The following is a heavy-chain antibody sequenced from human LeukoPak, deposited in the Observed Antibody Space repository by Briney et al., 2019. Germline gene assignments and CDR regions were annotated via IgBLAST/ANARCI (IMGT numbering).Heavy chain of an antibody. Sequence: SETLSLTCTVSAGSFISSSHHWGWIRQSPGKGLEWIGSVYYGRTTYYNPSLDGRVTVSLDTSANQYSLQLNSVTAADTAVYYCVRHDGRGGATMGAFDSWGQGSLVTVSS. CDR3: VRHDGRGGATMGAFDS. J-gene: IGHJ5*01. D-gene: IGHD5-12*01. CDR1: AGSFISSSHH. V-gene: IGHV4-39*01. CDR2: VYYGRTT.